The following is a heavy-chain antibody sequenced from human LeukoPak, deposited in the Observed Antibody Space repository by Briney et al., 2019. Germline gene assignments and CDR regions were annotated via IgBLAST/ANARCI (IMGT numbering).Heavy chain of an antibody. CDR2: ISSSSSTI. J-gene: IGHJ4*02. Sequence: RGSLRLSCAASGFTFSSYSMHWVRQAPGKGLEWVSYISSSSSTIYYEDAVKGRFTISRDNAQNSLYLQMNSLRDEDTAVYYCAGQKGMDYWGQGTLVIVSS. CDR3: AGQKGMDY. V-gene: IGHV3-48*02. CDR1: GFTFSSYS.